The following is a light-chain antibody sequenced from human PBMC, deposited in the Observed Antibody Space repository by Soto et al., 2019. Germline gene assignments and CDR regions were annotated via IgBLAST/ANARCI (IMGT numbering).Light chain of an antibody. CDR3: SSYAGSSNV. V-gene: IGLV2-8*01. CDR1: SSDVGGYNY. Sequence: HSALTQPPSASGSPGQSVAISCTGTSSDVGGYNYVSWYQQHPGKAPKLMIYEVNKRPSGVPDRFSGSKSGNTASLTVSGLQAEDEADYYCSSYAGSSNVFGTGTKV. CDR2: EVN. J-gene: IGLJ1*01.